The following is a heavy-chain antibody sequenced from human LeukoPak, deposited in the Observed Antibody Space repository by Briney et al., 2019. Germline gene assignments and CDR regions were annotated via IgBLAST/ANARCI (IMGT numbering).Heavy chain of an antibody. Sequence: KSSETLSLTCTVSGGSISSSSYYWGWIRQPPGKGLEWIGSIYYSGSTYYNPSLKSRVTISVDTSKNQFSLKLSSVTAADTAAFSCARQLWLQYFDYWGQGTLVTVSS. V-gene: IGHV4-39*01. J-gene: IGHJ4*02. CDR3: ARQLWLQYFDY. CDR1: GGSISSSSYY. CDR2: IYYSGST. D-gene: IGHD5-24*01.